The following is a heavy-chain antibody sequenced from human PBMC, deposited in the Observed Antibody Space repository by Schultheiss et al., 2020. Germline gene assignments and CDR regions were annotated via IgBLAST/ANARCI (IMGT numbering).Heavy chain of an antibody. CDR2: ISAYNGKA. CDR3: ARVEMATMRWADYFDY. Sequence: ASVKVSCKASGYTFTSYGISWVRQAPGQGLEWMGWISAYNGKANYVQKLQGRVTMTTDASTSTVYMELRSLRSDDTAVYYCARVEMATMRWADYFDYWGQGTLVTVSS. J-gene: IGHJ4*02. CDR1: GYTFTSYG. V-gene: IGHV1-18*04. D-gene: IGHD5-24*01.